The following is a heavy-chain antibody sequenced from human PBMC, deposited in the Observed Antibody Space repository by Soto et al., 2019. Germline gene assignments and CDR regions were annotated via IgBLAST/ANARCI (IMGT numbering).Heavy chain of an antibody. Sequence: QPGGSLRLSCAASGLTFSRYGMSWVRQAPGKGLEWVSGLSGSGESTYYADSVKGRFTISRDNSKNTLYLQMNSLRAEDTAVYFCAKFSVPAAKVFYYYGMDVWGQGTTVPLSS. CDR1: GLTFSRYG. V-gene: IGHV3-23*01. J-gene: IGHJ6*02. CDR2: LSGSGEST. CDR3: AKFSVPAAKVFYYYGMDV. D-gene: IGHD2-2*01.